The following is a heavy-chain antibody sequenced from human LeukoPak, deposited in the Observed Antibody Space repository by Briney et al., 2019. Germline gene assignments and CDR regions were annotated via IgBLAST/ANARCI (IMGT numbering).Heavy chain of an antibody. CDR2: ISYDGSNK. CDR1: GFTFSSYA. V-gene: IGHV3-30-3*01. J-gene: IGHJ4*02. Sequence: QPGGSLRLSCAASGFTFSSYAMHWVRQAPGKGLEWVAVISYDGSNKYYADSVKGRFTISRDNSKNTLYLQMNSLRAEDTAVYYCAREGYSYGYFDYWGQGTLVTVSS. CDR3: AREGYSYGYFDY. D-gene: IGHD5-18*01.